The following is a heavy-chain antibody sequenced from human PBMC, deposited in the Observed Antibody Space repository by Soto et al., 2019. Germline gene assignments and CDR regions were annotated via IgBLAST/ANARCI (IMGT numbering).Heavy chain of an antibody. V-gene: IGHV4-61*01. CDR1: GGSVSSGSYY. J-gene: IGHJ6*02. Sequence: SETLSLTCTVSGGSVSSGSYYWSWIRQPPGKGLEWIGYIYYGGSTNYNPSLKSRVTISVDTSKNQFSLKLSSVTAADTAVYYCARQILTGYYPYYYYYYGMDVWGQGTTVTVSS. D-gene: IGHD3-9*01. CDR3: ARQILTGYYPYYYYYYGMDV. CDR2: IYYGGST.